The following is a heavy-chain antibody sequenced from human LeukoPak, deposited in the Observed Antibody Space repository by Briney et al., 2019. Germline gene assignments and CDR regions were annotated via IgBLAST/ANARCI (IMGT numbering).Heavy chain of an antibody. CDR3: SRGRRSPDS. D-gene: IGHD5-24*01. CDR2: IRSKAYGGTT. Sequence: AGGSLRLSCTASGFTFGDYAMSWFRQAPGKGLEWVGFIRSKAYGGTTEYAASLKGRITISRDDSKTIAYLQMSSLKTGDTAVYYCSRGRRSPDSWGQGTLVTVSS. V-gene: IGHV3-49*03. CDR1: GFTFGDYA. J-gene: IGHJ5*01.